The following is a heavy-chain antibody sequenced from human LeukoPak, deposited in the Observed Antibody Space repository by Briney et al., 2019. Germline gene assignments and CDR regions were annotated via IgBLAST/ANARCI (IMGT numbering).Heavy chain of an antibody. J-gene: IGHJ4*02. CDR2: ISAYNGNT. Sequence: ASVKVSCKASGYTFTGYYMHWVRQAPGQGLEWMGWISAYNGNTNYAQKLQGRVTMTTDTPTSTAYMELRSLRSDDTAVYYCARARSGPFDYWGQGTLVTVSS. CDR3: ARARSGPFDY. CDR1: GYTFTGYY. V-gene: IGHV1-18*04.